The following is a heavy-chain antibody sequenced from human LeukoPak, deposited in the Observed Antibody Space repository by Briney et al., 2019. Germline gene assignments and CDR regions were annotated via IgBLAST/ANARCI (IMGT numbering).Heavy chain of an antibody. V-gene: IGHV4-39*01. D-gene: IGHD2-21*02. CDR3: ARGASGDCYIDY. CDR2: IYYSGST. Sequence: PSETLSLTCSVSGGSTSSSAYHWGWIRQPPGKGLEWIGSIYYSGSTYYSPSLKSRVAISVDTSKNQFSLKLSSVTAADTAVYYCARGASGDCYIDYWGQGTLVTVSS. J-gene: IGHJ4*02. CDR1: GGSTSSSAYH.